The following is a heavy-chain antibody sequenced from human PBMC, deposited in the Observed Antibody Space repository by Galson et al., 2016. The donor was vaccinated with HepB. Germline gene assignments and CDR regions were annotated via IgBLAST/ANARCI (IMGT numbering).Heavy chain of an antibody. J-gene: IGHJ6*02. CDR1: GFTFRSYA. D-gene: IGHD2-2*02. CDR2: IWYDGSDK. V-gene: IGHV3-33*01. CDR3: ARDETGYCRSTSCYTYYHGMDV. Sequence: SLRLSCAASGFTFRSYALHWVRQAPGKGLAWVAVIWYDGSDKYYADSVKGRFTISRDNSENTLYLQMNSLRAEDTAVYYCARDETGYCRSTSCYTYYHGMDVWGQGTTVTVS.